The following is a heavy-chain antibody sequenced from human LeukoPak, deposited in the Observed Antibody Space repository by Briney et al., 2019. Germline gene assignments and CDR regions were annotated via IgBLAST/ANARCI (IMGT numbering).Heavy chain of an antibody. Sequence: PGGSLGLSCAASGFTFSSYDMHWVRQATGKGLEWVSAISAAGDTYYLDSVKGRFTISRENAKNSLYLQMNSLRAGDTAVYYCVALGDRIYWGQGTLVTVSS. CDR2: ISAAGDT. CDR1: GFTFSSYD. CDR3: VALGDRIY. D-gene: IGHD2-21*02. V-gene: IGHV3-13*01. J-gene: IGHJ4*02.